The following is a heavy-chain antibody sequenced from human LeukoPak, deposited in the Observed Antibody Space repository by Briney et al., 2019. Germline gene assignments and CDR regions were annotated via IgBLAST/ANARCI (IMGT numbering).Heavy chain of an antibody. Sequence: PSETLSLTCTVSGGFIRNYYWTWIRQPPGKGLEWIGFIHDRGSTNYNPSLKSRVTISVDTSRKQFSLKLSSVTPADTAVYFCARGDYDGWFDPWGQGTLVTVS. CDR3: ARGDYDGWFDP. CDR2: IHDRGST. CDR1: GGFIRNYY. D-gene: IGHD4-23*01. V-gene: IGHV4-59*01. J-gene: IGHJ5*02.